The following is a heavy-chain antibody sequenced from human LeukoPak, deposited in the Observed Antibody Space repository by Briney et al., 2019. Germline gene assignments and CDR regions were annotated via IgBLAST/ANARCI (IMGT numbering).Heavy chain of an antibody. V-gene: IGHV3-23*01. J-gene: IGHJ6*02. CDR3: ADMVRGVIVFGMDL. CDR2: ISIGGTNT. CDR1: GFPFRRFA. D-gene: IGHD3-10*01. Sequence: GGSLRLSCAASGFPFRRFAMSWVRQAPGKGLEWVSGISIGGTNTYYADSVKGRFTISRDDSKNTLHLQMNSLRAEATAVYYCADMVRGVIVFGMDLWGQGTTVTVSS.